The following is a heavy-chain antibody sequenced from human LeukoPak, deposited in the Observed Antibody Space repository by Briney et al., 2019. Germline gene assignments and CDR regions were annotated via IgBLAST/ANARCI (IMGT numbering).Heavy chain of an antibody. CDR3: AKAGYYGSGSFPWYFDY. CDR2: ISYDGSNK. V-gene: IGHV3-30*18. D-gene: IGHD3-10*01. J-gene: IGHJ4*02. CDR1: GFTFSSYG. Sequence: SGGSLRLSCAASGFTFSSYGMHWVRQAPGKGLEWVAVISYDGSNKYYADSVKGRFTISRDNSKNTLYLQMNSQRAEDTAVYYCAKAGYYGSGSFPWYFDYWGQGTLVTVSS.